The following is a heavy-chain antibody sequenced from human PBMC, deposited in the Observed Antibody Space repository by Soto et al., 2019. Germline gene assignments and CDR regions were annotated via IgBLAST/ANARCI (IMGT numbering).Heavy chain of an antibody. V-gene: IGHV4-61*01. CDR1: GGSVSSGSDH. J-gene: IGHJ3*02. CDR2: IYYSGST. D-gene: IGHD4-17*01. CDR3: ARGWDYGVPRI. Sequence: SETLSLTCTVSGGSVSSGSDHWSWIRQPPGKGLEWIGYIYYSGSTNYNPSLKSRVTISVDTSKNQFSLKLSSVTAADTAVYYCARGWDYGVPRIWGQGTMVTVSS.